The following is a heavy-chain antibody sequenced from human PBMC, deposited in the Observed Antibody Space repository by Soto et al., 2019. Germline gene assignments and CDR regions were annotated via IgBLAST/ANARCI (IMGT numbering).Heavy chain of an antibody. CDR3: AAESYYESNGTKGRID. Sequence: SVKVSCKASGGTFSSYAISWVRQAPGQGLEWMGGIIPIFGTANYAQKFQGRVTISWDMSTNTAYMELSSLRSEDTAVYYCAAESYYESNGTKGRIDWGQGTLVTVSS. V-gene: IGHV1-69*06. D-gene: IGHD3-22*01. J-gene: IGHJ4*02. CDR1: GGTFSSYA. CDR2: IIPIFGTA.